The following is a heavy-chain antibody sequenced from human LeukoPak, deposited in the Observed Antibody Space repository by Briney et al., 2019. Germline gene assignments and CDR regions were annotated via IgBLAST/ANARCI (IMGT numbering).Heavy chain of an antibody. CDR3: ARGEKRVAKYYYYYYYYMDV. J-gene: IGHJ6*03. Sequence: ASVKVSCKASGYIFTGYYMHWMRQAPGQGLEWMGWMNPNGGNTGYAQKFQGRVTITRNTSISTAYMELSSLRSEDTAVYYCARGEKRVAKYYYYYYYYMDVWGKGTTVTVSS. V-gene: IGHV1-8*03. CDR2: MNPNGGNT. D-gene: IGHD2/OR15-2a*01. CDR1: GYIFTGYY.